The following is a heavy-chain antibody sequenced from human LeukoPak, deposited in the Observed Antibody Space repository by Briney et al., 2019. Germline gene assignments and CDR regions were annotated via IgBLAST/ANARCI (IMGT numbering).Heavy chain of an antibody. D-gene: IGHD6-13*01. V-gene: IGHV1-2*02. J-gene: IGHJ3*02. Sequence: GASVKVSCKASGYTFTGYYMHWVRQAPGQGLEWMGWINPNSGGTNYAQKFQGRVTMTRDTSISTAYMELSRLRSDDTAAYYCARDRVLAGYSSSWYAFDIWGQGTMVTVSS. CDR1: GYTFTGYY. CDR2: INPNSGGT. CDR3: ARDRVLAGYSSSWYAFDI.